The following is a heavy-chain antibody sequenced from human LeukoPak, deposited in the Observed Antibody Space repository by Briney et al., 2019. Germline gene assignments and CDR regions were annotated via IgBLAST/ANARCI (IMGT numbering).Heavy chain of an antibody. CDR2: ISSSGSTI. V-gene: IGHV3-11*01. J-gene: IGHJ4*02. Sequence: GGSLRLPCEASGFTFSDYYMSWIRQAPGKGLEWVSYISSSGSTIYYADSVKGRFTISRDNAKNSLYLQMNSLRAEDTAVYYCAREGSLTSSFDYWGQGTLVTVSS. D-gene: IGHD3-10*01. CDR1: GFTFSDYY. CDR3: AREGSLTSSFDY.